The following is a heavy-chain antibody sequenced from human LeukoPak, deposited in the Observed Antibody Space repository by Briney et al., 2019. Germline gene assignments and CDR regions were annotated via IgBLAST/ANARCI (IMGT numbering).Heavy chain of an antibody. CDR3: TRVGYIDEGIDC. V-gene: IGHV3-7*04. D-gene: IGHD5-24*01. Sequence: GGSLRLSCVASGFPFSSYWMTWVRQAPGKGLEWVANIKQDGSKKSYVDSVKGRFTISRDNAKNSLYLQMNSLRAEDTAIYYCTRVGYIDEGIDCWGQGTLVTVSS. CDR1: GFPFSSYW. J-gene: IGHJ4*02. CDR2: IKQDGSKK.